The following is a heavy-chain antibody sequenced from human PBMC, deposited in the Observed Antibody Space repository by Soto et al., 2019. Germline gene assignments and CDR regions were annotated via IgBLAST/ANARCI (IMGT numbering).Heavy chain of an antibody. D-gene: IGHD4-4*01. CDR3: AKTLDYSNDLYFDY. V-gene: IGHV3-23*01. J-gene: IGHJ4*02. CDR2: ISGSGGST. CDR1: GFTFSSYA. Sequence: EVQLLEYVGGLLQPGGSLRLYCAASGFTFSSYALSWVRQAPGKGLEWVSAISGSGGSTYYADSVKGRFTISRDNSKNTLYLQMNSLRAEDTAVYYCAKTLDYSNDLYFDYWGQGTLVTVSS.